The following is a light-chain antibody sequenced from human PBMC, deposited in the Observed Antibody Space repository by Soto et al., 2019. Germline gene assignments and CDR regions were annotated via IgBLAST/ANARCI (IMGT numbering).Light chain of an antibody. CDR2: SAS. CDR3: QQSYSVPYT. CDR1: QSISNH. J-gene: IGKJ2*01. V-gene: IGKV1-39*01. Sequence: DIQMTQSPSSLSASIGDRVTITCRASQSISNHLNWYQQEPGKAPKLLIYSASNLRRGVPSSFSGSGSGTDFTLTITSLQPEDFATYFCQQSYSVPYTFCQGTKLQI.